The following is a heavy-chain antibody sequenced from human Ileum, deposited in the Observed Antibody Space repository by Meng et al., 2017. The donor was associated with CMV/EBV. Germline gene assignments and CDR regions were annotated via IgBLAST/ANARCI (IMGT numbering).Heavy chain of an antibody. J-gene: IGHJ4*02. CDR3: VRDLVDYTNRWFDY. CDR2: VNSDGSST. CDR1: GFTFTMYW. Sequence: ASGFTFTMYWMHWVRQAPGKGLVWVSRVNSDGSSTTYADSVKGRFTISRDNAKNTLSLQMNSLRAEDTAVYYCVRDLVDYTNRWFDYWGQGTLVTVSS. D-gene: IGHD4-11*01. V-gene: IGHV3-74*01.